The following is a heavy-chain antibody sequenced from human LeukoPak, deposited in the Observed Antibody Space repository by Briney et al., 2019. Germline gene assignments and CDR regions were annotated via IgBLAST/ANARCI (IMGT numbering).Heavy chain of an antibody. CDR2: IRRIPSGGTT. CDR1: GFTFTDYA. J-gene: IGHJ4*02. V-gene: IGHV3-49*03. CDR3: TRGVGYTYGWSD. Sequence: GGSPRLSCVTSGFTFTDYAISWFRQAPGKGLEWVGFIRRIPSGGTTDYAASVKGRFTISRDNSKSIAYLQRNSRESEDRARYYCTRGVGYTYGWSDWGQGTLVTVSS. D-gene: IGHD5-18*01.